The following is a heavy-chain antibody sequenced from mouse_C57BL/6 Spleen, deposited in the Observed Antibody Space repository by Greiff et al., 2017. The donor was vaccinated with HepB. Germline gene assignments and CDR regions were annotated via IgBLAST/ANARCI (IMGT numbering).Heavy chain of an antibody. Sequence: EVQLQQSGPELVKPGDSVKISCKASGYSFTGYFMNWVMQSHGKSLEWIGRINPYNGDTFYNQKFKGKATLTVDKSSSTAHMELRSLTSEDSAVYYCARREYGSSSNAMDYWGQGTSVTVSS. CDR1: GYSFTGYF. J-gene: IGHJ4*01. CDR3: ARREYGSSSNAMDY. CDR2: INPYNGDT. V-gene: IGHV1-20*01. D-gene: IGHD1-1*01.